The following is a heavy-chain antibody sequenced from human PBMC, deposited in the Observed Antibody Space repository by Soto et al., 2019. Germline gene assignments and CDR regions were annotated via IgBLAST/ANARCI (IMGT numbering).Heavy chain of an antibody. CDR1: GGSISSGDYY. J-gene: IGHJ5*02. CDR3: AGVHYYDSSGYFSSYWFAP. CDR2: IYYSGST. Sequence: PSETLSLTCTVSGGSISSGDYYWSWIRQPPGKGLEWIGYIYYSGSTYYNPSLKSRVTISVDTSKNQFSLKLSSVTAADTAVYYCAGVHYYDSSGYFSSYWFAPWGKGPLGTVST. V-gene: IGHV4-30-4*01. D-gene: IGHD3-22*01.